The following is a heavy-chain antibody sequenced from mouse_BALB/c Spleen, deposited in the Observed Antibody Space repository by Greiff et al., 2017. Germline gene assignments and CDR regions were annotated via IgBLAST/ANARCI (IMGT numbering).Heavy chain of an antibody. CDR3: ARLWDYGAWFAY. V-gene: IGHV14-1*02. J-gene: IGHJ3*01. CDR2: IDPENGNT. D-gene: IGHD1-1*01. CDR1: GFNIKDYY. Sequence: VQLKQSGAELVRPGALVKLSCKASGFNIKDYYMHWVKQRPEQGLEWIGWIDPENGNTIYDPKFQGKASITADTSSNTAYLQLSSLTSEDTAVYYCARLWDYGAWFAYWGQGTLVTVSA.